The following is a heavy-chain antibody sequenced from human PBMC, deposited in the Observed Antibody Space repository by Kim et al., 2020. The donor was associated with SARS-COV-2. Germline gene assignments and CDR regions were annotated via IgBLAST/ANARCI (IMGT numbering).Heavy chain of an antibody. Sequence: GGSLRLSCATSGFTFRTYAMSWVRQAPGKGLEWLSAISGSGATTHYADSVKGRFTSSRDNSMNTLSLQKTSLRVEDTALYYCAKDGDTSTTRTDSLDIWG. V-gene: IGHV3-23*01. CDR2: ISGSGATT. D-gene: IGHD2-21*01. CDR1: GFTFRTYA. CDR3: AKDGDTSTTRTDSLDI. J-gene: IGHJ3*02.